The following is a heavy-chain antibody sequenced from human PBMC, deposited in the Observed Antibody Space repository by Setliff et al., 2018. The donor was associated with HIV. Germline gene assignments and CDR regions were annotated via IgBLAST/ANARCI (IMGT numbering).Heavy chain of an antibody. CDR2: ISGSGAST. CDR1: GFTFSTYA. V-gene: IGHV3-23*01. D-gene: IGHD6-19*01. Sequence: PGGSLRLSCAASGFTFSTYAMNWVRQAPGKGLEWISDISGSGASTSYADSVKGRFTISRDNSEDTLYLQMNSLRVDDTAVYYCAKANPYSSGWAGFDSWGQGTLVTVSS. CDR3: AKANPYSSGWAGFDS. J-gene: IGHJ4*02.